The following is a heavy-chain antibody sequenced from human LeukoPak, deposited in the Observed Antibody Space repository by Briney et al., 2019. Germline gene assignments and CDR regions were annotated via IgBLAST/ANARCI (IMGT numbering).Heavy chain of an antibody. CDR1: GGSISSSSYY. CDR2: IYYSGST. CDR3: ARPTPYDILTGYYMQGAFDI. Sequence: SETLSLTCTVSGGSISSSSYYWGWIRQPPGKGLEWIGSIYYSGSTYYNPSLKSRVTISVDTSKNQFSLKLSSVTAADTAAYYCARPTPYDILTGYYMQGAFDIWGQGTMVTVSS. J-gene: IGHJ3*02. V-gene: IGHV4-39*01. D-gene: IGHD3-9*01.